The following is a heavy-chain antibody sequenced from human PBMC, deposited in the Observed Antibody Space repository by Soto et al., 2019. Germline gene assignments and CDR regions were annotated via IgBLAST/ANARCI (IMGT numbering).Heavy chain of an antibody. CDR1: GFTFSNFA. V-gene: IGHV3-23*01. CDR2: ITGSTGTT. Sequence: EVQVLESGGGSVQPGGSLRLSCAASGFTFSNFAMSWVRHAPGKGLEWVSEITGSTGTTYYADSVKGRFIISRDNSKNTVHLQMNSLRAEDTAVYYCAKDTSSSPYYMDVWGKGITVTVSS. CDR3: AKDTSSSPYYMDV. D-gene: IGHD2-2*01. J-gene: IGHJ6*03.